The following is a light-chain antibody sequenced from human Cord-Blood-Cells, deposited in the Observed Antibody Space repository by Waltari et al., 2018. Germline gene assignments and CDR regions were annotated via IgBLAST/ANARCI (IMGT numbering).Light chain of an antibody. CDR2: DAS. V-gene: IGKV3-11*01. J-gene: IGKJ3*01. Sequence: ESVLTQSPATLSLSPGERATLSCRASQSVSSYLAWYQQKPGQAPRLLIYDASNRATGIPARFSGSGSGTDFTLTISSLEPEDFAVYYCQQRSNWIFTFGPGTKVDIK. CDR3: QQRSNWIFT. CDR1: QSVSSY.